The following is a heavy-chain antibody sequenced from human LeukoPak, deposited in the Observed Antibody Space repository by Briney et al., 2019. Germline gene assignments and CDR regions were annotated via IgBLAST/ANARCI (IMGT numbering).Heavy chain of an antibody. CDR1: GYSFTSYW. J-gene: IGHJ6*02. Sequence: GGSLKISCKGSGYSFTSYWIGWVRQMPGKGVEWVGIIYPGDSDTRYSPSFQGQVTLSADKSISTAYLQWSSLKASDTAMYYCARQQAAYYYYGMDVWGQGTTVTVPS. D-gene: IGHD6-25*01. V-gene: IGHV5-51*01. CDR3: ARQQAAYYYYGMDV. CDR2: IYPGDSDT.